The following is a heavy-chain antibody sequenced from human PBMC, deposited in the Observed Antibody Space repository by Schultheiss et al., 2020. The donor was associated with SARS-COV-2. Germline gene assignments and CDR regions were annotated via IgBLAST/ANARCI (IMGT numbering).Heavy chain of an antibody. CDR1: GYTFTGYY. J-gene: IGHJ3*02. V-gene: IGHV1-2*02. Sequence: ASVKVSCKASGYTFTGYYMHWVRQAPGQGLGWMGWINPNSGGTNYAQKFQGRVTMTRDTSISTAYMKLRRLRSDDTAVYYCAGDPISSDYVGGRMGDAFDIWGQGTMVTVSS. CDR2: INPNSGGT. D-gene: IGHD3-16*01. CDR3: AGDPISSDYVGGRMGDAFDI.